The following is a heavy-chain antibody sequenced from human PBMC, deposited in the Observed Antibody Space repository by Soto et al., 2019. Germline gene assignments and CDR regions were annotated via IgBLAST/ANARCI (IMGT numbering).Heavy chain of an antibody. CDR1: GFTFSSYG. CDR2: ISYDGSNK. Sequence: GGSLRLSCAASGFTFSSYGMHWVRQAPGKGLEWVAVISYDGSNKYYADSVKGRFTISRDNSKNTLYLQMNSLRAEDTAVYYCAREGVVVAANYYYGMDVWGQGTTVTVSS. V-gene: IGHV3-30*03. D-gene: IGHD2-15*01. J-gene: IGHJ6*02. CDR3: AREGVVVAANYYYGMDV.